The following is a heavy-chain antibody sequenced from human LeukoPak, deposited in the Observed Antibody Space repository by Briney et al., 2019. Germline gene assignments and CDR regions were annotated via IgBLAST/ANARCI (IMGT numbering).Heavy chain of an antibody. CDR2: ISYDGSGK. D-gene: IGHD6-13*01. CDR3: ARGHSSSWYQFDS. J-gene: IGHJ4*02. V-gene: IGHV3-30*19. CDR1: GFTFSSYG. Sequence: GGSLRLSCAAPGFTFSSYGMHWVRQAPGKGLEWVAVISYDGSGKYYVDSVEGRFTISRDNSKNTMYLQMNSLRAEDTAVYYCARGHSSSWYQFDSWGPGTLVTVSS.